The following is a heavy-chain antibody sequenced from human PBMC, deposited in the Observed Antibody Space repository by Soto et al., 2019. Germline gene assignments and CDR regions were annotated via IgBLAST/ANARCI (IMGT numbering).Heavy chain of an antibody. CDR1: GGSFSGYY. D-gene: IGHD4-17*01. V-gene: IGHV4-34*01. CDR3: ATDYEMNGMDV. J-gene: IGHJ6*02. CDR2: INHSGST. Sequence: SETLSLTCAVYGGSFSGYYWSWIRQPPGKGLEWIGEINHSGSTNYNPSLKSRVTISVDTSKNQFSLKLSSVTAADTAVYYCATDYEMNGMDVWGQGTTVTVSS.